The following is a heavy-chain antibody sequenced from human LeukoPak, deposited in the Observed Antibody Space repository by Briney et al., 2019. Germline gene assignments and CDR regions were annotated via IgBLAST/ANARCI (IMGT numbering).Heavy chain of an antibody. D-gene: IGHD3-10*01. CDR1: GFTFSSYA. V-gene: IGHV3-23*01. J-gene: IGHJ4*02. CDR2: ISGSGGST. Sequence: PGGSLRLSCAASGFTFSSYAMSWVRQVPGKGLEWVSAISGSGGSTYYADSVKGRFTISRDNSKNTLYLQMNSLRAEDTAVYYCARSYIGYYYGSGSYGQLGYWGQGTLVTVSS. CDR3: ARSYIGYYYGSGSYGQLGY.